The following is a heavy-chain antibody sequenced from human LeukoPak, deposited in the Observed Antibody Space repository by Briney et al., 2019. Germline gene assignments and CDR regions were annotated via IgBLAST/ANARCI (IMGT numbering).Heavy chain of an antibody. D-gene: IGHD6-25*01. CDR2: IRHDGSVK. CDR1: GFTFRNYW. CDR3: AMRRPQHDFDY. J-gene: IGHJ4*02. V-gene: IGHV3-7*01. Sequence: PGGSLRLSCAASGFTFRNYWMIWVRQAPGRGLEWVANIRHDGSVKNYLDSVRGRFTISRDNAKNSLYLQMDSLRAEDTAFYFCAMRRPQHDFDYWGQGTLVTVSS.